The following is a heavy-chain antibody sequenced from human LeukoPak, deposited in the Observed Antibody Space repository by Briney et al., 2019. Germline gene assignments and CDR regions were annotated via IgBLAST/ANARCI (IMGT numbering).Heavy chain of an antibody. Sequence: SETLSLTCAVSGYSISSGYYWGWIRQPPGKGLEWIGSIYHSGSTYYNPSPKSRVTISVDTSKNQFSLKLSSVTAADTAVYYCARYSPLYGDAFDIWGQGTMVTVSS. V-gene: IGHV4-38-2*01. J-gene: IGHJ3*02. D-gene: IGHD6-13*01. CDR1: GYSISSGYY. CDR3: ARYSPLYGDAFDI. CDR2: IYHSGST.